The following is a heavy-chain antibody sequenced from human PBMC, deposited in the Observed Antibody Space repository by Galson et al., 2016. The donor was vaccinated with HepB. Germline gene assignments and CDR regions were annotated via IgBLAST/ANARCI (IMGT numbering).Heavy chain of an antibody. CDR2: IYYSGRT. Sequence: ETLSLTCTVSGGSISSSTYYWGWIRQPPGKGLEWIGSIYYSGRTYYNPSLKSRVTISVDTSKNQFSLKLSSVTAADTAVYYCARDGLRGRWRLRGMDVWGQGTTITVSS. J-gene: IGHJ6*02. CDR3: ARDGLRGRWRLRGMDV. D-gene: IGHD3/OR15-3a*01. CDR1: GGSISSSTYY. V-gene: IGHV4-39*02.